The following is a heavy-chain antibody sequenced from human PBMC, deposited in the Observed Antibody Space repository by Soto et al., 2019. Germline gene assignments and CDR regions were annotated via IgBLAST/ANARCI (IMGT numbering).Heavy chain of an antibody. CDR2: ITSKSTTI. CDR3: AKDPPWTVGPLAMDV. J-gene: IGHJ6*02. CDR1: GFTFTSYS. Sequence: GGSLRLSCAASGFTFTSYSMNWVRQAPGQGLEWVSYITSKSTTIKYAESVKGRLTISRDDSKNTLYLQMNSLRVEDTAVYYCAKDPPWTVGPLAMDVWGQGTTVTVSS. D-gene: IGHD1-26*01. V-gene: IGHV3-48*01.